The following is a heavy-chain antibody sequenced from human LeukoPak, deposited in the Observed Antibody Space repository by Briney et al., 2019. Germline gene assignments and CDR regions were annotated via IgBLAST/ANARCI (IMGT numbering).Heavy chain of an antibody. CDR2: ISSSSSTI. V-gene: IGHV3-48*01. Sequence: GGSLRLSCAASGFTFSNYSMNWVRQAPGKGLEWVSYISSSSSTIHCADSVKGRFTISRDNAKNSLYLQMNSLRAEDTAVYYCARVTPQPAHDYGDYSSDYWGQGTLVTVSS. D-gene: IGHD4-17*01. CDR1: GFTFSNYS. J-gene: IGHJ4*02. CDR3: ARVTPQPAHDYGDYSSDY.